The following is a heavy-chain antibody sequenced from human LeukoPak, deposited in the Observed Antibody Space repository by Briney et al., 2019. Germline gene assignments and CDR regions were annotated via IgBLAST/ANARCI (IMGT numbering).Heavy chain of an antibody. D-gene: IGHD3-22*01. CDR1: GFTFDDYA. V-gene: IGHV3-9*01. CDR2: ISWNSGSI. J-gene: IGHJ4*02. CDR3: AKEGSDSSGYPDY. Sequence: GGSLSLSCAASGFTFDDYAMHWVRQASVQGLEWVSGISWNSGSIGYADSVKGRFTISRDNAKNSLYLQMNSLRAEDTALYYCAKEGSDSSGYPDYWVQGTLVTVSS.